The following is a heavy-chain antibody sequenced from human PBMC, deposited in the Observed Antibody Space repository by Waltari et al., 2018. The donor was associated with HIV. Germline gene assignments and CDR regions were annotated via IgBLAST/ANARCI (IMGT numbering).Heavy chain of an antibody. CDR3: AKVGSGSFDY. Sequence: QVQLVESGGGVVQPGGSLRLSCGASGFTFSSYGMHWVRQAPGKGLEWVAFIRYDGSNKYYADSVKGRFTISRDNSKNTLYLQMNSLRAEDTAVYYCAKVGSGSFDYWGQGTLVTVSS. D-gene: IGHD3-22*01. CDR2: IRYDGSNK. J-gene: IGHJ4*02. CDR1: GFTFSSYG. V-gene: IGHV3-30*02.